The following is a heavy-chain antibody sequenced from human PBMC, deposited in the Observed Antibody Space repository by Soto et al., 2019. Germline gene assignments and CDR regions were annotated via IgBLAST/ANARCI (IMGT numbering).Heavy chain of an antibody. D-gene: IGHD3-10*01. CDR1: GFTFNSYA. CDR2: ISRSGGST. V-gene: IGHV3-23*01. CDR3: AKDLVHGNYFDY. Sequence: GGSLRLSCAASGFTFNSYAMSWVRQAPGKGLEWVSTISRSGGSTYYADSVKGRFTISRDNSENTLYLQMNSLRADDTAVYYCAKDLVHGNYFDYWGQGTQVTVSS. J-gene: IGHJ4*02.